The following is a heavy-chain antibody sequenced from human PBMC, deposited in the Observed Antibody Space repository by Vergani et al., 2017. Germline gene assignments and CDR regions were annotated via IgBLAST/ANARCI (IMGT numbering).Heavy chain of an antibody. Sequence: VQLVESGGGVVQPGGSLRLSCAASGFNVGHYWMSWVRQAPGKGLEWVANIKEDGTEKYYLDSVKGRFTISRDIAENSIYLEMNSLRVEDTAVYYCAREGVPRCCIVGAPDFWGQGTQVTVSS. V-gene: IGHV3-7*01. J-gene: IGHJ4*02. CDR1: GFNVGHYW. D-gene: IGHD1-26*01. CDR2: IKEDGTEK. CDR3: AREGVPRCCIVGAPDF.